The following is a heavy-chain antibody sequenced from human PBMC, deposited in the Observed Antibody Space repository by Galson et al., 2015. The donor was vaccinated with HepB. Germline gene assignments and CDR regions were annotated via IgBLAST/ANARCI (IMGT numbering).Heavy chain of an antibody. D-gene: IGHD6-19*01. CDR3: ARDTGPRSISSGWYSDY. CDR2: ISAYNGNT. CDR1: GYTFTSYG. V-gene: IGHV1-18*01. Sequence: SVKVSCKASGYTFTSYGISWVRQAPGQGLEWMGWISAYNGNTNYARKLQSRVTMTTDTSTSTAYMELRSLRSDDTAVYYCARDTGPRSISSGWYSDYWGQGTLVTVSS. J-gene: IGHJ4*02.